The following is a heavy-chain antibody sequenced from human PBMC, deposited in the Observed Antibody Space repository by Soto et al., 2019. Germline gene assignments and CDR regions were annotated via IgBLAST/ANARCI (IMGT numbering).Heavy chain of an antibody. CDR1: GFTFENYA. D-gene: IGHD3-3*01. J-gene: IGHJ6*02. CDR2: ISGSGGTA. Sequence: GGSLRLSCVASGFTFENYAMSWVRQAPGKGLEWVSAISGSGGTAYYSDSVKGRFTISRDNSKNTVYLQMNDLRVEDAAEYFCAKDSWAIFGVPAGEYYAMDVWGQGTTVTVSS. V-gene: IGHV3-23*01. CDR3: AKDSWAIFGVPAGEYYAMDV.